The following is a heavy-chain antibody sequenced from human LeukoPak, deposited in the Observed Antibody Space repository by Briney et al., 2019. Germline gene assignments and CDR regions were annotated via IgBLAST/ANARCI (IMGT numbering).Heavy chain of an antibody. CDR2: IYYSGTT. CDR1: GGSISSSSYY. V-gene: IGHV4-39*01. Sequence: KTSETLSLTCIVFGGSISSSSYYWVWIRQAPVKGLEWIGTIYYSGTTYYNPSLKSRVTISVDTSKNQFSLKLSSVTAADTAVYYCARGLYIVVVVAATGNDAFDIWGQGTMVTVSS. CDR3: ARGLYIVVVVAATGNDAFDI. J-gene: IGHJ3*02. D-gene: IGHD2-15*01.